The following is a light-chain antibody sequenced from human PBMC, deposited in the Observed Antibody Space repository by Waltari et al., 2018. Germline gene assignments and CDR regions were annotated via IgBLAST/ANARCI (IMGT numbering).Light chain of an antibody. Sequence: SYDLTQPASVSVSPGQTARITCSGDAFPKQYAYWYQKKPGPAPVLTIYKDTERPSGIPERFSGSTSGTTVTLTITGVLAEDEAQYYCQSADSSERWVFGGGMKLTVL. CDR3: QSADSSERWV. CDR1: AFPKQY. V-gene: IGLV3-25*03. J-gene: IGLJ3*02. CDR2: KDT.